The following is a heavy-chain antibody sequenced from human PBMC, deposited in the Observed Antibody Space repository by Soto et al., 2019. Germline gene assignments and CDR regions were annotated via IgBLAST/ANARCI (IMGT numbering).Heavy chain of an antibody. CDR2: IIPIFGTA. V-gene: IGHV1-69*13. CDR3: AMREGYSYVKFDY. J-gene: IGHJ4*02. D-gene: IGHD5-18*01. CDR1: GGTFSSYA. Sequence: GASVKVSCKASGGTFSSYAISWVRQAPGQGLEWMGGIIPIFGTANYAQKFQGRVTITADESTSTAYMELSSLRSEDTAVYYCAMREGYSYVKFDYWGQGTLVTSPQ.